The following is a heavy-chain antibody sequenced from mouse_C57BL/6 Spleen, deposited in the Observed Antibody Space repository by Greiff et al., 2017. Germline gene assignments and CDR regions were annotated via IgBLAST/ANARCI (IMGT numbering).Heavy chain of an antibody. J-gene: IGHJ3*01. D-gene: IGHD1-1*01. Sequence: QVQLQQSGAELVRPGASVTLSCKASGYTFTDYEMHWVKQTPVHGLEWIGAIDPETGGTAYNQKFKGKAILTADKSSSKAYMELRSLTSEDSAVYYCTREGTTVVATPFAYWGQGTLVTVSA. CDR2: IDPETGGT. CDR3: TREGTTVVATPFAY. CDR1: GYTFTDYE. V-gene: IGHV1-15*01.